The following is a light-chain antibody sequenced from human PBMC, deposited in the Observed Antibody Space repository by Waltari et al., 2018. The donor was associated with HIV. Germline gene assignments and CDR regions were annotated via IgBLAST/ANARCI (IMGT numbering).Light chain of an antibody. CDR3: QQYFSPPPLT. CDR1: QAISNS. J-gene: IGKJ4*01. V-gene: IGKV1-NL1*01. CDR2: AAS. Sequence: DIQMTQSPSSLSASVGDRVTITCRASQAISNSLAWYQQKPGKAPKLLLYAASRLESGVPSRFSGSRSGTDYALTISSLQPEDFAVYYCQQYFSPPPLTFGEGPRWRSN.